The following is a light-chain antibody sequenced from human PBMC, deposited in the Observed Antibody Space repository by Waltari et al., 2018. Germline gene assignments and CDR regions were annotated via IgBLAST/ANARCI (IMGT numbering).Light chain of an antibody. CDR1: QSVCRA. V-gene: IGKV3-20*01. J-gene: IGKJ1*01. Sequence: VFMPSPGTLSLALEVRATLSCSASQSVCRALALYQQKPGQAPRRLIYDAAIRATGVPDRLSGSGSGTDFSITMSRMEPEDVTVYNCQHYVRLPVKFGQGTKVE. CDR3: QHYVRLPVK. CDR2: DAA.